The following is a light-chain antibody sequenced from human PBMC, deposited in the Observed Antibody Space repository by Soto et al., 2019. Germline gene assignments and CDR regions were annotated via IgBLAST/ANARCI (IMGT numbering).Light chain of an antibody. Sequence: QAVVTQPRSVSGSPGQSVTISCTGTSSDVGDYDYVSWYQQHPGKAPKLMIYDVSKRPSGVPDRFSGSKSGNTASLTISGLQAEDEADYYCCSYAGSYTYVFGTETKVTVL. CDR1: SSDVGDYDY. V-gene: IGLV2-11*01. CDR3: CSYAGSYTYV. CDR2: DVS. J-gene: IGLJ1*01.